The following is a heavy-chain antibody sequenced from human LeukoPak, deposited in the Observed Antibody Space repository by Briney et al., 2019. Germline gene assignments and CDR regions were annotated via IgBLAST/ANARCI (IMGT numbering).Heavy chain of an antibody. CDR2: IDPSDSYT. CDR1: GYSFSSYR. V-gene: IGHV5-10-1*01. D-gene: IGHD1-26*01. Sequence: PGESLKISCKGSGYSFSSYRISWVRQMPGKGLEWMGRIDPSDSYTKYSPSFQGHVTISGDESISTAYLQWSSLKASDTAMYYCARHFLGELPDMDVWGQGTTVTVSS. J-gene: IGHJ6*02. CDR3: ARHFLGELPDMDV.